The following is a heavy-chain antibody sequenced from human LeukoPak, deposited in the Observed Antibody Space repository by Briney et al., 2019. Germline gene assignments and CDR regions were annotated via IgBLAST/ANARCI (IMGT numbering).Heavy chain of an antibody. CDR3: ARDSSGWYYFDY. CDR2: IKQDGSEK. J-gene: IGHJ4*02. Sequence: GGSLRLSCAASGFTFSSDWMSWVRQAPGKGLECVANIKQDGSEKYYVDSVKGRFTISRDNAKNSLYLQMNSLRAEDTAVYYCARDSSGWYYFDYWGQGTLVTVSS. V-gene: IGHV3-7*01. D-gene: IGHD6-19*01. CDR1: GFTFSSDW.